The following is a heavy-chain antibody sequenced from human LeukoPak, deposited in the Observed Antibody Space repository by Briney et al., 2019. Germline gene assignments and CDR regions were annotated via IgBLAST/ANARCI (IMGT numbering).Heavy chain of an antibody. J-gene: IGHJ4*02. CDR1: GGSISSYY. D-gene: IGHD3-10*01. Sequence: SDTLSLTCTVSGGSISSYYWSWIRQPPGKGLEWIGYIYYSGSTSYNPSLKSRVTISVDTSKNQFSLKLSSVTAADTAVYYCARGAAPLLWFGELFLEYWGQGTLVTVSS. CDR2: IYYSGST. V-gene: IGHV4-59*07. CDR3: ARGAAPLLWFGELFLEY.